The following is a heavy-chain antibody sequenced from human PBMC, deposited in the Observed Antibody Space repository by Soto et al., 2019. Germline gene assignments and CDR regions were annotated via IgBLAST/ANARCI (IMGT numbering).Heavy chain of an antibody. CDR2: ISGSGGIT. J-gene: IGHJ6*03. V-gene: IGHV3-23*01. CDR3: AKDLVTVTTHPNVYYYYYMDV. CDR1: GFTFSSYA. Sequence: GGSLRLSCAASGFTFSSYAMSWVRQAPGKGLEWVSAISGSGGITYYADSVKGRFTISRDNSKNTLFLQMNSLRAEDTAVYYCAKDLVTVTTHPNVYYYYYMDVWGKGTTVTVSS. D-gene: IGHD4-17*01.